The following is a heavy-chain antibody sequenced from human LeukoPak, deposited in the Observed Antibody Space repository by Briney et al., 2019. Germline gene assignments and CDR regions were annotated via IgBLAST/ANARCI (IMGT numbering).Heavy chain of an antibody. J-gene: IGHJ4*02. Sequence: SETLSLTCTVSGGSISSYYWSWIRQPPGKGLEWIGYIYYSGSTNYNPSLKSRVTVSVDTSKNQFSLKLSSVTAADTAVYYCARGGSSGYYNLYYFDYWGQGTQVTVSS. CDR1: GGSISSYY. D-gene: IGHD3-22*01. CDR3: ARGGSSGYYNLYYFDY. V-gene: IGHV4-59*01. CDR2: IYYSGST.